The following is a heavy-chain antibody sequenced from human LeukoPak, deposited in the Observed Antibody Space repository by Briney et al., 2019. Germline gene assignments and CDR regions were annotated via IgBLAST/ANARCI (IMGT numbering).Heavy chain of an antibody. J-gene: IGHJ4*02. D-gene: IGHD3-22*01. CDR2: MNPNSGNT. V-gene: IGHV1-8*01. Sequence: ASVKVSCKASGYTFTSYDINWVRQATGQGLEWMGWMNPNSGNTGYAQKFQGRVTMTRDTSISTAYMELSRLRSDDTAVYYCAREHYYDSSGYSDYWGQGTLVTVFS. CDR3: AREHYYDSSGYSDY. CDR1: GYTFTSYD.